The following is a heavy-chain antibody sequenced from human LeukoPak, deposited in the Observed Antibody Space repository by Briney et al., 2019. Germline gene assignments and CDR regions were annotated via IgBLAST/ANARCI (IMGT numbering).Heavy chain of an antibody. J-gene: IGHJ3*02. CDR3: ARGDDAFDI. V-gene: IGHV1-2*02. Sequence: ASVKVSCKASGYTFTGYYMHWVRQAPGQGLEWMGWINTDRGGTNYAQKFEGRVTMTRDTSISTAYMELSRLRSDDTAVYYCARGDDAFDIWGQGTMVTVSS. CDR2: INTDRGGT. CDR1: GYTFTGYY.